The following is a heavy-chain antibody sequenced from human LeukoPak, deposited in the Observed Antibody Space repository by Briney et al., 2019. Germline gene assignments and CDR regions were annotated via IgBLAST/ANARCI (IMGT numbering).Heavy chain of an antibody. D-gene: IGHD3-16*02. Sequence: QPGGSLRLSCAASGFPFSSYAMSWVRQAPGKGLEWVSAISGGDGTTYYADSVKGRFTISRDNSKNTLYLQMNSLRAEDTAVYYCARGFADFVWGSYPSSYWGQGILVTVSS. CDR1: GFPFSSYA. CDR2: ISGGDGTT. CDR3: ARGFADFVWGSYPSSY. V-gene: IGHV3-23*01. J-gene: IGHJ4*02.